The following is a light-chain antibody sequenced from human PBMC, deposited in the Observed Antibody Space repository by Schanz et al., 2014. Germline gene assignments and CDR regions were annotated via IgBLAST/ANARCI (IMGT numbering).Light chain of an antibody. J-gene: IGLJ3*02. Sequence: QSALTQPRSVSGSPGQSVTMSCTGSSSDVGGYNYVSWYQQHPGKAPKLMIYDVTKRPSGVPDRFSGSKSGNTASLTISGLQAEDEADYYCSSYTSSSTPWVFGGGTKLTVL. CDR2: DVT. CDR1: SSDVGGYNY. V-gene: IGLV2-11*01. CDR3: SSYTSSSTPWV.